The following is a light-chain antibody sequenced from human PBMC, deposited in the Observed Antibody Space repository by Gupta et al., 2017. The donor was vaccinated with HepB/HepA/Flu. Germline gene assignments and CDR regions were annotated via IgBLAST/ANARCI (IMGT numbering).Light chain of an antibody. J-gene: IGKJ1*01. CDR3: QHYNSYRT. V-gene: IGKV1-5*03. CDR1: QSISTW. Sequence: DIQMTQSPSTLSASVGDRVTITCRASQSISTWLAWYQQKPGKAPKLLIYKASTLESGVPSRVSGSGSGTEFTLTISSLQPDDFATYYCQHYNSYRTFGKGTKVEIK. CDR2: KAS.